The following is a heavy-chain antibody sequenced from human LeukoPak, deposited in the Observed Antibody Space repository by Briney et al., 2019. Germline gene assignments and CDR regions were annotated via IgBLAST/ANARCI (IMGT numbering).Heavy chain of an antibody. CDR1: GSSFSYYW. Sequence: PGGSLRLSCAASGSSFSYYWMSWVRQAPGKGLEWVANTKEDGSGSSYVDSVKGRFTISRDNAKNSLYLQMNSLRAEDTAVYYCAKGGVVGTRYYFDSWGQGTLVTVSS. V-gene: IGHV3-7*01. D-gene: IGHD2-15*01. CDR3: AKGGVVGTRYYFDS. J-gene: IGHJ4*02. CDR2: TKEDGSGS.